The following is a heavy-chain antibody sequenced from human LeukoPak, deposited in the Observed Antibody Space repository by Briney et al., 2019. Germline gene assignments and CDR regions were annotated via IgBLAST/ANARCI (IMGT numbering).Heavy chain of an antibody. CDR2: VNTDGSST. CDR1: GFTFSTYW. D-gene: IGHD3-22*01. V-gene: IGHV3-74*01. CDR3: ASGSGGYSH. J-gene: IGHJ4*02. Sequence: GGSLRLSCAASGFTFSTYWMHWVRQAPGKGLVWVSRVNTDGSSTNYADSVKGRFTFSRDNAKNTIYLQMNSLRAEDTAMYYCASGSGGYSHWGQGTLVTVSS.